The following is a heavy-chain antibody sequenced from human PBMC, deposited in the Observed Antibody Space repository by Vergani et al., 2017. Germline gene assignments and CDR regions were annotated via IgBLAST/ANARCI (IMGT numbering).Heavy chain of an antibody. CDR2: IGGSGGDT. V-gene: IGHV3-23*01. D-gene: IGHD6-19*01. CDR3: ASNIEGAARGLGDV. CDR1: GFTFSSYA. J-gene: IGHJ6*04. Sequence: EVQLLESGGGLVQPGGSLRLSCAASGFTFSSYAMTWVRQAPGKGLEWVSAIGGSGGDTYYADSVKGRFTISRDNSKNTLSLQMNSLRAEDTAVYYCASNIEGAARGLGDVWGKGTTVTVSS.